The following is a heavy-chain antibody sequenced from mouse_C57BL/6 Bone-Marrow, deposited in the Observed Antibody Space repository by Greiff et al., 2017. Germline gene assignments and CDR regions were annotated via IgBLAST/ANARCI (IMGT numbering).Heavy chain of an antibody. CDR3: ARGRPYYFDY. Sequence: EVKLMESGPGLAKPSQSLSLPCSVSGYSITSDYLNWIRKFPGNKLEYMGYISYSDSTYYNPSLKSRISITRDTSNNQYYLQLNSVTTEDTATYYCARGRPYYFDYWGQGTTLTVSS. J-gene: IGHJ2*01. CDR1: GYSITSDY. V-gene: IGHV3-8*01. CDR2: ISYSDST.